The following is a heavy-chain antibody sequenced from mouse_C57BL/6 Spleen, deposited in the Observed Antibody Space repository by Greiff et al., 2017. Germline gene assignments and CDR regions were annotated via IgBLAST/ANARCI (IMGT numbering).Heavy chain of an antibody. D-gene: IGHD4-1*01. CDR3: ARETGD. CDR1: GFTFSSYG. V-gene: IGHV5-6*01. Sequence: EVHLVESGGDLVKPGGSLKLSCAASGFTFSSYGMSWVRQTPDKRLEWVATISSGGSYTYYPDSVKGRFTISRDNAKNTLYLQMSSLKSEDTAMYYCARETGDWGQGTTLTVSS. CDR2: ISSGGSYT. J-gene: IGHJ2*01.